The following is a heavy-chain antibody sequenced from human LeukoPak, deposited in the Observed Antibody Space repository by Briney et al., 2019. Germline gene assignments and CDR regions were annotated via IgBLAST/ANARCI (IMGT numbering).Heavy chain of an antibody. V-gene: IGHV3-21*01. J-gene: IGHJ3*02. Sequence: GGSLRLSCAASGFTFSSYSMNWVRQAPGKGLEWVSSISSSSSYIYYADSVKGRFTISGDNAKNSLYLQMNSLRAEDTAVYYCARDMGYCSSTSCFHAFDIWGQGTMVTVSS. CDR2: ISSSSSYI. D-gene: IGHD2-2*01. CDR3: ARDMGYCSSTSCFHAFDI. CDR1: GFTFSSYS.